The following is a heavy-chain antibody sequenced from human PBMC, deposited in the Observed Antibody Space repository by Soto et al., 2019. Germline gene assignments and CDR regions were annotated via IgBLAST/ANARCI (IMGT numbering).Heavy chain of an antibody. CDR2: IIPIFGTA. Sequence: SVKVSCKASGGTFSSYAISWVRQAPGQGLEWMGGIIPIFGTANYAQKFQGRVTITADESTSTAYMELSSLRSEDTAVYYCARSYYYDSTGSGLKGWFDPWGQGTLVTVSS. CDR1: GGTFSSYA. V-gene: IGHV1-69*13. J-gene: IGHJ5*02. CDR3: ARSYYYDSTGSGLKGWFDP. D-gene: IGHD3-22*01.